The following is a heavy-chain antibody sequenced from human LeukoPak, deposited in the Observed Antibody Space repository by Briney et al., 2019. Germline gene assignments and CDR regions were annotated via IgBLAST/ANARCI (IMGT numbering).Heavy chain of an antibody. CDR1: GGSISSSY. V-gene: IGHV4-59*08. D-gene: IGHD3-10*01. Sequence: SETLSLTCDVSGGSISSSYWSWIRQPPGKGPEWIGYTHYSGTTHYNPSLKSRVTISVDTSKKQFSLKLSSVTAADTAVYYCARRHYYGSGSYSYWGQGTLVTVSS. J-gene: IGHJ4*02. CDR2: THYSGTT. CDR3: ARRHYYGSGSYSY.